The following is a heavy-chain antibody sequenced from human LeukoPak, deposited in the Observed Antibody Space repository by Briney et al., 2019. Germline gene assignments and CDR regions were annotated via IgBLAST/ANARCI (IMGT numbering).Heavy chain of an antibody. CDR1: GFTFSSYW. D-gene: IGHD4-17*01. CDR2: INSDGSST. Sequence: GGSLRLSCAASGFTFSSYWMHWVRQAPGKGLVWVSRINSDGSSTSYADSVKGRFTISRDNAKNTLYLQMNSLRAEDTAVYYCARDPRDYGDYGGGYFDYWGQGTLVTASS. CDR3: ARDPRDYGDYGGGYFDY. V-gene: IGHV3-74*01. J-gene: IGHJ4*02.